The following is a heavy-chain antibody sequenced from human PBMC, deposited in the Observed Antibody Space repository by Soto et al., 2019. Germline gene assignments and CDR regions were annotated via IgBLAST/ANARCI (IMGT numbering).Heavy chain of an antibody. CDR1: GGTFSSYA. Sequence: QVQLVQSGAEVKKPGSSVKVSCKASGGTFSSYAISWVRQAPGQGLEWMGGLIPIFGTANYAQKFQGSVTITADECTSTAYMELSSLRSEDPAVYYGASPLSSYYDSSGYSRFDYCGQGTLVTVAS. CDR2: LIPIFGTA. J-gene: IGHJ4*02. V-gene: IGHV1-69*01. D-gene: IGHD3-22*01. CDR3: ASPLSSYYDSSGYSRFDY.